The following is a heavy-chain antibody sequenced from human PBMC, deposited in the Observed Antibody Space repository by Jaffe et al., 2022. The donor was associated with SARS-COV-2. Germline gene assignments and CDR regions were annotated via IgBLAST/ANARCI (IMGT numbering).Heavy chain of an antibody. D-gene: IGHD6-6*01. Sequence: QVQLVQSGAEVKKPGASVKVSCKASGYTFTSYDINWVRQATGQGLEWMGWMNPNSGNTGYAQKFQGRVTMTRNTSISTAYMELSSLRSEDTAVYYCARGDWPLAAARPTFQVYWFDPWGQGTLVTVSS. CDR1: GYTFTSYD. J-gene: IGHJ5*02. CDR3: ARGDWPLAAARPTFQVYWFDP. V-gene: IGHV1-8*01. CDR2: MNPNSGNT.